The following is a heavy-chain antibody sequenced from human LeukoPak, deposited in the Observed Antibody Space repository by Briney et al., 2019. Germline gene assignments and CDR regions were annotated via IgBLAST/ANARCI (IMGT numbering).Heavy chain of an antibody. Sequence: SETLSLTCTVSGGSINNYYWSWIRQPAGRGLVWIGCIYTRGSTNYNPSLKSRVTMSVDTSKNQFSLKLSSVTAADTAVYYCARGRYCSADICSGGDAFDIWGQGTMVSVSS. J-gene: IGHJ3*02. D-gene: IGHD2-15*01. CDR1: GGSINNYY. V-gene: IGHV4-4*07. CDR2: IYTRGST. CDR3: ARGRYCSADICSGGDAFDI.